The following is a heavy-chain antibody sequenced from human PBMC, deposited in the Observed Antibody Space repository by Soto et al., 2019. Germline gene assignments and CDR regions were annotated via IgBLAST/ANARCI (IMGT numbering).Heavy chain of an antibody. CDR3: GGRTSLASVQLFVGKISNHNWFDP. CDR1: NDSISNPIYY. J-gene: IGHJ5*02. CDR2: IYHTGSS. V-gene: IGHV4-39*01. Sequence: SETLSLTCTVSNDSISNPIYYWGWIRQPPGKGLEWIGSIYHTGSSYYNPSLQGRVTISMDKSKNQFSLKLTSVTAADTAIYFCGGRTSLASVQLFVGKISNHNWFDPWSQGTLVTVSS. D-gene: IGHD3-10*01.